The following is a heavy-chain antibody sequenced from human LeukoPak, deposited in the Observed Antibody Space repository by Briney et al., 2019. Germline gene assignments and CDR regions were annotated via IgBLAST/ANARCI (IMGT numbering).Heavy chain of an antibody. V-gene: IGHV4-34*01. Sequence: SETLSLTCAVYGGSFSGYYWSWIRQPPGKGLEWIGEINHSGSTNYNPSLKSRVTISVDTSKNQFSLKLSSVTAADTAVYYCARDAGVVVVPAAPILWGQGTLVTVSS. CDR3: ARDAGVVVVPAAPIL. CDR1: GGSFSGYY. D-gene: IGHD2-2*01. CDR2: INHSGST. J-gene: IGHJ4*02.